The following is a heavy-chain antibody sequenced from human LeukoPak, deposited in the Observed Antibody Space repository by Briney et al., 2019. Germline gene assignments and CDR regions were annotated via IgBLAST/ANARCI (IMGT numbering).Heavy chain of an antibody. D-gene: IGHD6-13*01. J-gene: IGHJ3*02. CDR1: GGSISSSSNY. Sequence: SETLSLTCTVSGGSISSSSNYWAWIRQPPGKGLEWIGNIYHRGNTYYNPSLKSRITAPVDTSKNQFSLELSSVCAADTAVYYCARSGYSAIWYRGGFDIWGQGTMVTVSS. CDR3: ARSGYSAIWYRGGFDI. CDR2: IYHRGNT. V-gene: IGHV4-39*01.